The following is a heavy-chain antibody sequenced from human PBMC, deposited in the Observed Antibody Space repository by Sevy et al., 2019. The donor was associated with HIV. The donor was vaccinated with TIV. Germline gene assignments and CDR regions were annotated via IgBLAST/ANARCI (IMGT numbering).Heavy chain of an antibody. J-gene: IGHJ4*02. D-gene: IGHD3-22*01. Sequence: ASVKVSCKVSGYTLSQVSMHWVRQAPGKGLEWMGSFDPEDGETIYAQKFQGRLTMTEDTSTDTAYMELSSLKSEDTAVFYCAITKDYYDSSGCPFDYWGQGTLVTVSS. CDR2: FDPEDGET. CDR1: GYTLSQVS. CDR3: AITKDYYDSSGCPFDY. V-gene: IGHV1-24*01.